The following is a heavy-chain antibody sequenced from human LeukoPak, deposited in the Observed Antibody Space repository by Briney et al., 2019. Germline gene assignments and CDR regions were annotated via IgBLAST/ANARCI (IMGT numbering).Heavy chain of an antibody. D-gene: IGHD2-2*01. V-gene: IGHV3-23*01. CDR3: AKVQKDIVVVPAASLWDPMEPNDAFDI. CDR1: GFTFSSYA. CDR2: ISVSGGST. Sequence: GGSLRLSCAASGFTFSSYAMSWVRQAPGKGLEWVSAISVSGGSTYYADSVKGRFTISRDNSKNTLYLQMNSLRAEDTAVYYCAKVQKDIVVVPAASLWDPMEPNDAFDIWGQGTMVTVSS. J-gene: IGHJ3*02.